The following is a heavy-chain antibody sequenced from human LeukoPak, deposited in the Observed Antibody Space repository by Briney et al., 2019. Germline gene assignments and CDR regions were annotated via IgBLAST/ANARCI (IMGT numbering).Heavy chain of an antibody. CDR1: GFTLSTYA. D-gene: IGHD6-13*01. CDR3: AKYKPTNPPGTFDY. V-gene: IGHV3-23*01. CDR2: TSSSDAGT. Sequence: GGSLRLSCAASGFTLSTYAMSWVRQTPGKGLEWVAATSSSDAGTYHADSVKGRFTISRDNSKNTLYLQMNSLRAEDTAVYYCAKYKPTNPPGTFDYWGQGTLVTVSS. J-gene: IGHJ4*02.